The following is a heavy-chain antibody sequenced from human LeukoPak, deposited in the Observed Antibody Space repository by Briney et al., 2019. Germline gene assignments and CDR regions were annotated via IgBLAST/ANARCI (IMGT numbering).Heavy chain of an antibody. D-gene: IGHD6-13*01. CDR3: ARGFPAIAAAGTFDP. CDR1: GYTFTSYA. V-gene: IGHV7-4-1*02. CDR2: INTNTGNP. J-gene: IGHJ5*02. Sequence: ASVEVSCKASGYTFTSYAMNWVRQAPGQGLEWMGWINTNTGNPTYAQGFTGRFVFSLDTSVSTAYLQISSLKAEDTAVYYCARGFPAIAAAGTFDPWGQGTLVTVSS.